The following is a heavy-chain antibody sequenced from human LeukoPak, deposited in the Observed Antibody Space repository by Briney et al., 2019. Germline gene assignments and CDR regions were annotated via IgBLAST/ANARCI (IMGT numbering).Heavy chain of an antibody. CDR1: GFTVSSNY. CDR2: IYSCGST. Sequence: GGSLRLSCAASGFTVSSNYMSWVRQAPGKGLECVSVIYSCGSTYYADSVKGRFTISRDNAKNSLYLQMNSLRAEDTAVYYCAELGITMIGGVWGKGTTVTISS. V-gene: IGHV3-66*01. J-gene: IGHJ6*04. D-gene: IGHD3-10*02. CDR3: AELGITMIGGV.